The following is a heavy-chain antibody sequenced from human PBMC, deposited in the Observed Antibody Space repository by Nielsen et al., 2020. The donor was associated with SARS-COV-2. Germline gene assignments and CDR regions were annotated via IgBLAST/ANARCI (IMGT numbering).Heavy chain of an antibody. J-gene: IGHJ6*02. CDR3: ARDNWGRMDV. CDR1: GFTISSSF. CDR2: IYTDGST. D-gene: IGHD7-27*01. Sequence: GESLKISCGASGFTISSSFMSWVRQAAGKGLDWVSVIYTDGSTSHADSVNGRFTISRDNSKNTLYLQMNSLRAEDTAVYYCARDNWGRMDVWGQGTTVTVSS. V-gene: IGHV3-66*01.